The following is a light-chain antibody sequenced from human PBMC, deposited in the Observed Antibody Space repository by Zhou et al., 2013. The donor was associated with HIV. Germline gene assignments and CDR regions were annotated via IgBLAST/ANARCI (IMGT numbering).Light chain of an antibody. CDR3: QQYDTWPS. Sequence: EIVMSQSPGTVAVSLGERVTLSCTASQSIGRSLAWYQQKPGQAPSLLIYDTSTRATGVPARFSGSGSGREFTLTISSLQSEDVASYYCQQYDTWPSFGQGTKLQIK. V-gene: IGKV3-15*01. CDR2: DTS. J-gene: IGKJ2*01. CDR1: QSIGRS.